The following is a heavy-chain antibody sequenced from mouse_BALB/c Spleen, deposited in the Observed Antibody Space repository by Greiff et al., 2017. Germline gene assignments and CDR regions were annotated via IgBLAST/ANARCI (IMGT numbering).Heavy chain of an antibody. CDR2: IDPETGGT. D-gene: IGHD2-1*01. J-gene: IGHJ4*01. Sequence: VKLMESGAELVRPGASVTLSCKASGYTFTDYEMHWVKQTPVHGLEWIGAIDPETGGTAYNQKFKGKATLTADKSSSTAYMELRSLTSEDSAVYYCTRGRDYGNYGYAMDYWGQGTSVTVSS. CDR1: GYTFTDYE. V-gene: IGHV1-15*01. CDR3: TRGRDYGNYGYAMDY.